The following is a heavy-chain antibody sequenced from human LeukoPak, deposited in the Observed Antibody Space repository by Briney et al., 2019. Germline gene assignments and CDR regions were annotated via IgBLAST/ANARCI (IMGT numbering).Heavy chain of an antibody. CDR3: ARDIPGDSSSQH. V-gene: IGHV4-59*12. Sequence: SETLSLTCTVSGGSISSYYWSWIRQPPGKGLEWIGYIYYSGSTNYNPSLKSRVTISVDTSKNQFSLKLSSVTAADTAVYYCARDIPGDSSSQHWGQGTLVTVSS. D-gene: IGHD6-6*01. J-gene: IGHJ4*02. CDR1: GGSISSYY. CDR2: IYYSGST.